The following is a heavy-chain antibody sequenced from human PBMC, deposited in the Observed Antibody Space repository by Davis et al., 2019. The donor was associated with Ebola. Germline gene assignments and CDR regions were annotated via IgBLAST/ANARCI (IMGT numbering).Heavy chain of an antibody. Sequence: GESLKISCAAFGFSFGTYGMNWVRQAPGKGLEWVSYIDSSRTTIYYADSVKGRFTISRDNAKNSLYLQMNSLRVEDTAVYYCAKDISPHNGVIVTQVDSWGQGTLVTVSS. J-gene: IGHJ4*02. V-gene: IGHV3-48*01. CDR2: IDSSRTTI. D-gene: IGHD1-1*01. CDR3: AKDISPHNGVIVTQVDS. CDR1: GFSFGTYG.